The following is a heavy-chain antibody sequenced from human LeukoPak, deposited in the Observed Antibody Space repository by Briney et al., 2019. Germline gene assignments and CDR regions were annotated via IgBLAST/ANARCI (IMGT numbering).Heavy chain of an antibody. J-gene: IGHJ4*02. CDR1: GLNFNTYD. CDR2: IKQDGSEK. CDR3: ARETYDFWSGLIDY. D-gene: IGHD3-3*01. V-gene: IGHV3-7*01. Sequence: PGGSLRLSCVGSGLNFNTYDLTWVRQAPGKGLEWVANIKQDGSEKYYVDSVKGRFTISRDNAKNSLYLQMNSLRAEDTAVYYCARETYDFWSGLIDYWGQGTLVTVSS.